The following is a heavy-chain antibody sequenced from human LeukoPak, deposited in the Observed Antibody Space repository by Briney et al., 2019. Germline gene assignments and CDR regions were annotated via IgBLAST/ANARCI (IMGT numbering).Heavy chain of an antibody. J-gene: IGHJ4*02. CDR3: ARGSFGRHKYYFDY. V-gene: IGHV4-34*01. Sequence: NPSETLSLTCAVYGGSFSGYYWSWIRQPPGKGLEWIGEINHSGSTSYNPSLKSRVTISVDTSKNQFSLKLSSVTAADTAVYYCARGSFGRHKYYFDYWGQGTLVTVSS. D-gene: IGHD3-16*01. CDR1: GGSFSGYY. CDR2: INHSGST.